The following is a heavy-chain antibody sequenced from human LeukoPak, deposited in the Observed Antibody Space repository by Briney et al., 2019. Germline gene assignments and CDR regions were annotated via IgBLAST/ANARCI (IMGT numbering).Heavy chain of an antibody. V-gene: IGHV3-74*01. CDR2: ISPTGSTT. Sequence: GGSLRLSCTVSGFSFSGHWMHWARQLPGKGLVWVARISPTGSTTSYADSVKGRFTVSRDNAKNTLYLQVNNLRAEDTAVYYCARGPNSNWSGLDFWGQGTLLTVSS. D-gene: IGHD6-6*01. J-gene: IGHJ4*02. CDR3: ARGPNSNWSGLDF. CDR1: GFSFSGHW.